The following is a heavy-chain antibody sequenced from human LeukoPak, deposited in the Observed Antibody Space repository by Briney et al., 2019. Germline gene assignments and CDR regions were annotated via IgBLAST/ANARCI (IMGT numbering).Heavy chain of an antibody. CDR2: MNPNSGNT. D-gene: IGHD6-6*01. J-gene: IGHJ5*02. Sequence: ASVKVSCKASGYTFTSYDINWVRQATGQGLEWMGWMNPNSGNTGYAQKFQGRDTIRTHAPISTAYTELSSMRSEDTAVSYCARQLDRWYRGSYDFDPWGQGTLVTVSS. CDR1: GYTFTSYD. V-gene: IGHV1-8*01. CDR3: ARQLDRWYRGSYDFDP.